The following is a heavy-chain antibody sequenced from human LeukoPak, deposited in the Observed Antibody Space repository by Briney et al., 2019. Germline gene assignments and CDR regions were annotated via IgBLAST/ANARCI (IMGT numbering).Heavy chain of an antibody. CDR1: GFTFDDYA. Sequence: GGSLRLSCAASGFTFDDYAMHWVRQAPGKGLEWVSGISWNSGSVGYADSVKGRFTISRDNAKNSLYLQMNSLRAEDTALYYCAKDFHSSGYYFYDYWGQGTLVTVSS. J-gene: IGHJ4*02. CDR2: ISWNSGSV. CDR3: AKDFHSSGYYFYDY. V-gene: IGHV3-9*01. D-gene: IGHD3-22*01.